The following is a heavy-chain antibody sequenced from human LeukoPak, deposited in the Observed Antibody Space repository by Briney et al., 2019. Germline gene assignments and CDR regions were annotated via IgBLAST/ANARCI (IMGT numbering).Heavy chain of an antibody. CDR1: GFTFSSYS. CDR3: ARDPRSSGWFDY. D-gene: IGHD6-19*01. V-gene: IGHV3-21*01. CDR2: ISSSSSYI. J-gene: IGHJ5*01. Sequence: GGSLRLSCAASGFTFSSYSMNWVRQAPGKGLEWVSFISSSSSYIYYADSVKGRFTVSRDNAKNSLYLQMNSLRAEDTAVYYCARDPRSSGWFDYWGQGTLVTVSS.